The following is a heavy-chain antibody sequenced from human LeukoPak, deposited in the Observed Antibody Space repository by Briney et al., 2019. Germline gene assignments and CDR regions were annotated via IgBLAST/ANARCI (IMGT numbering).Heavy chain of an antibody. CDR2: IYYSGST. CDR3: ARVLRDYYYYYMDV. V-gene: IGHV4-31*03. D-gene: IGHD3-9*01. J-gene: IGHJ6*03. Sequence: SETLSLTCTVSGGSISSGGYYWSWIRQHPGKGLEWIGYIYYSGSTYYNPSLKSRVTISVDTSKNQFSLKLSSVTAADTAVYYCARVLRDYYYYYMDVWGKGTTVTVSS. CDR1: GGSISSGGYY.